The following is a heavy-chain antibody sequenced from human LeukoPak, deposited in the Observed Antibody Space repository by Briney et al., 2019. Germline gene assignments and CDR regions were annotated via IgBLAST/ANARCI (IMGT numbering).Heavy chain of an antibody. CDR1: GFTFSSNW. J-gene: IGHJ4*02. CDR2: IKQDGSEI. CDR3: AKGSSARGYSYGSPLDY. V-gene: IGHV3-7*03. D-gene: IGHD5-18*01. Sequence: GGSLRLSCAASGFTFSSNWMSWVRQAPGKGLEWVGNIKQDGSEIYYVDSVKGRFTISRDNAKNSLYLQMNSLRAEDTAVYYCAKGSSARGYSYGSPLDYWGQGTLVTVSS.